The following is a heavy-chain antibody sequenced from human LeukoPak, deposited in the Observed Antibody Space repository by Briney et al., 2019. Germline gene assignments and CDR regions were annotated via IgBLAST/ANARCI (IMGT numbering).Heavy chain of an antibody. D-gene: IGHD6-13*01. V-gene: IGHV3-74*01. Sequence: GGSLRLSCAASGFTFSSYWMHWVRPAPGKGLVWVSHINTDGSSTTYGDSAKGRFTVSRDNAKNTLFLQMNSLRVEDTAVYYCARGTAATAGIDYWGQGTLVTVSS. J-gene: IGHJ4*02. CDR3: ARGTAATAGIDY. CDR2: INTDGSST. CDR1: GFTFSSYW.